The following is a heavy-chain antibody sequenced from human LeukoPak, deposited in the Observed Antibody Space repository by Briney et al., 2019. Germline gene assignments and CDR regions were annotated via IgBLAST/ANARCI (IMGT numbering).Heavy chain of an antibody. Sequence: SETLSLTCTVSGGSVSSGSYFWNWIRQPPGKGLEWIGCIYYSGGTNYNPSLKSRVSITVDTSKNQFSLKLSSVTAADTAVYYCARAYCSSTSCYVNWFDPWGQGTLVTVSS. CDR3: ARAYCSSTSCYVNWFDP. J-gene: IGHJ5*02. V-gene: IGHV4-61*01. D-gene: IGHD2-2*01. CDR2: IYYSGGT. CDR1: GGSVSSGSYF.